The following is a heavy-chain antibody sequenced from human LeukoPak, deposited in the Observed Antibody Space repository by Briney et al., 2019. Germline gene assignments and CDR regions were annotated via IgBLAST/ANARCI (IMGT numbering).Heavy chain of an antibody. CDR3: ARNFDY. V-gene: IGHV3-21*05. CDR1: GFTFSTNS. CDR2: ITSSGSVI. J-gene: IGHJ4*02. Sequence: GGSLRLSCAASGFTFSTNSMSWVRQAPGKGLEWVSYITSSGSVIHYSDSVKGRFTISRDNAKNSLYLQMNSLRAEDTAVYYCARNFDYWGQGTLVTVSS.